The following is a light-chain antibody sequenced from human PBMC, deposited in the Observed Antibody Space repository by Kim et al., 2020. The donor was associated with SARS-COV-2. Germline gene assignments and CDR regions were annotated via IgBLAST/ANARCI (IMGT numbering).Light chain of an antibody. CDR2: GAS. Sequence: VSPGKRPPLSDRPRQSMRTNLAWYPQKPGQAPRLLIYGASTGATGVPARISGSASGSDFTLTISTLQSGDFGIYFCQQYNNWFPYTFGQGPELEIK. CDR3: QQYNNWFPYT. J-gene: IGKJ2*01. CDR1: QSMRTN. V-gene: IGKV3-15*01.